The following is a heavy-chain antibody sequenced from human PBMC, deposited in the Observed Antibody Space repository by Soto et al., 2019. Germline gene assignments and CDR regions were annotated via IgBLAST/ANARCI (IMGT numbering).Heavy chain of an antibody. CDR1: GGSFSGYY. CDR2: INHSGST. CDR3: ARGRRGSSARFYYYYGMDV. Sequence: SETLSLTCAVYGGSFSGYYWSWIRQPPGKGLEWIGEINHSGSTNYNPSLKSRVTISVDTSKNQFSLKLSSVTAADTAVYYCARGRRGSSARFYYYYGMDVWGQGTTATVSS. V-gene: IGHV4-34*01. D-gene: IGHD6-6*01. J-gene: IGHJ6*02.